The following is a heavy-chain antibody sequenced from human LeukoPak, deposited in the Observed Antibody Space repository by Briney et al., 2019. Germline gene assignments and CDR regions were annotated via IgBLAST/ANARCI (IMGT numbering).Heavy chain of an antibody. D-gene: IGHD2-21*01. J-gene: IGHJ3*02. CDR2: ISSDGSHT. CDR3: ARDRQNTILHSGAFDI. V-gene: IGHV3-30-3*01. Sequence: PGGSLRLSCAASGFTFSTYFMHWVRQAPGKGLEWVADISSDGSHTFYVDSVKGRFTISRDNSKNTLYLQMNSLRAEDTAVYFCARDRQNTILHSGAFDIWGQGTMVTVSS. CDR1: GFTFSTYF.